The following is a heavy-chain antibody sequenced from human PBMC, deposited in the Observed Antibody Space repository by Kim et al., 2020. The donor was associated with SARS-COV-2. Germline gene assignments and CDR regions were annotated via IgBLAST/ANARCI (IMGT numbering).Heavy chain of an antibody. D-gene: IGHD3-9*01. CDR3: ARLRDILTEEPDYYFDY. V-gene: IGHV4-39*01. J-gene: IGHJ4*02. Sequence: LKSRVTISVDTSKNQFSLKLSSVTAADTAVYYCARLRDILTEEPDYYFDYWGQGTLVTVSS.